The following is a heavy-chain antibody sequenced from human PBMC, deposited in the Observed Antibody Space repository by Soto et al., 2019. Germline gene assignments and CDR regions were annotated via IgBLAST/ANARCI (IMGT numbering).Heavy chain of an antibody. J-gene: IGHJ2*01. V-gene: IGHV4-39*01. Sequence: QLQLQESGPGLVKPSETLSLTCTVSGGSISSSSYYWGWIRQPPGKGLEWIGSIYYSGSTYYNPSLKSRVTISVDTSKNQFSLKLSSVTAADTAVYYCARPYCSGGSCPNWYFDLWGRGTLVTVSS. CDR2: IYYSGST. CDR3: ARPYCSGGSCPNWYFDL. CDR1: GGSISSSSYY. D-gene: IGHD2-15*01.